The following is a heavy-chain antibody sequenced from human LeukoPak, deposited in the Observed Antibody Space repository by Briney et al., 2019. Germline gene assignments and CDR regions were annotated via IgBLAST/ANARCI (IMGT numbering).Heavy chain of an antibody. CDR1: GFTFSSYG. J-gene: IGHJ4*02. CDR2: ISYDGSDK. V-gene: IGHV3-30*18. CDR3: AKVREDRYYNSRGFYLDY. D-gene: IGHD3-22*01. Sequence: PGGSLRLSCAASGFTFSSYGMHWVRQPPGKGLEWVAAISYDGSDKYYTDSMKRRFTISRVNSENTLYLQMNSLRSEDTAIYYCAKVREDRYYNSRGFYLDYWGQGTLVTVSS.